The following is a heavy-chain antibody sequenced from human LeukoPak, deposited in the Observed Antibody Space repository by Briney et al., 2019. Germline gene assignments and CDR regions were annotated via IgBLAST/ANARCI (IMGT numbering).Heavy chain of an antibody. J-gene: IGHJ4*02. CDR3: ARGRRKFLGGGSCYSDY. CDR1: GGSISNYY. Sequence: SETLSLTCTVSGGSISNYYWSWIRQTPGKGLEGIGYIYYSGSTNYKPSLRRRVTIPLDTSKHPFSLKLSSVTAADTAVYYCARGRRKFLGGGSCYSDYWGQGTLVTVSS. D-gene: IGHD2-15*01. V-gene: IGHV4-59*12. CDR2: IYYSGST.